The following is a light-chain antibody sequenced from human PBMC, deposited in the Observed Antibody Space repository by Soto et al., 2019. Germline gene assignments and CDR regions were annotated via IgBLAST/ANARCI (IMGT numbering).Light chain of an antibody. CDR3: QQYIHGYT. CDR1: QSVSTS. J-gene: IGKJ2*01. V-gene: IGKV3-15*01. CDR2: SAS. Sequence: EVVMTQSPATLSVFPGERVTLSCRASQSVSTSLAWYQQKPGQTPRLLIYSASTRAAGIPARFSGSGSGTEFTITISSLESEDFAVYFCQQYIHGYTFVQVTKLEIK.